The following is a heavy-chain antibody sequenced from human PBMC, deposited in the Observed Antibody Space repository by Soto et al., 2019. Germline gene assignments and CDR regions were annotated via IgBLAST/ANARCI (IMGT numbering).Heavy chain of an antibody. CDR2: SSGSSSHT. Sequence: QVQLEESGGGLVKPGGSLRLSCVASGFRFSDYYMTWIRQAPGKGLEWVSFSSGSSSHTKDADSVRGRFITSRDNAKNSLYLQMHSLRDEDTAVYYCASFGSGYPDYWGQGTLVTVSS. D-gene: IGHD5-12*01. V-gene: IGHV3-11*05. CDR3: ASFGSGYPDY. J-gene: IGHJ4*02. CDR1: GFRFSDYY.